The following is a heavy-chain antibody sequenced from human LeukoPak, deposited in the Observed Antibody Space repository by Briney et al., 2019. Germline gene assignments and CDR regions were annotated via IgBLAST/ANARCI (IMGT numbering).Heavy chain of an antibody. J-gene: IGHJ4*02. CDR1: GYTFTGYY. Sequence: ASVKVSCKASGYTFTGYYIHWARQAPGQGLEWMGRINPASGGTGYAQRFQGRVTMTRDTSITTVYMELSRLKSGDTAVYYCARGLRIWAPHFDYWGQGTLVTVSS. D-gene: IGHD2-15*01. V-gene: IGHV1-2*06. CDR3: ARGLRIWAPHFDY. CDR2: INPASGGT.